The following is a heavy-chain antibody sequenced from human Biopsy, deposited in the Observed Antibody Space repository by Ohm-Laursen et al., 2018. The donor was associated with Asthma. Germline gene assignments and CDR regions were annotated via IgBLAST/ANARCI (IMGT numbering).Heavy chain of an antibody. D-gene: IGHD2-21*01. J-gene: IGHJ6*02. V-gene: IGHV3-30*03. CDR3: ARAGESDLVGGLDV. Sequence: SLRLSCSAPGFTFSTYGMHWVRQAPGKGLEWVAYIAWDGINSYYADSVKGRFTISRDNSRNTLYLQKNSLRAVDTAVYYCARAGESDLVGGLDVWGQGTTVIVS. CDR2: IAWDGINS. CDR1: GFTFSTYG.